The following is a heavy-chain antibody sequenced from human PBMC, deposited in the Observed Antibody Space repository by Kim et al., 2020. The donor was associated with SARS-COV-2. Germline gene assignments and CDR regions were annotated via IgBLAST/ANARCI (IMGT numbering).Heavy chain of an antibody. J-gene: IGHJ4*02. Sequence: ASVKVSCKASGYTFSTHAINWVRQAPGQGLEWMGWINTNTGNPTYAPGFTGRFVFSLDTSVSTAYLQISSLKAEDTAVYYCARDLIHYEKAWGTYRHELYFDSWGQGTLVTISS. CDR2: INTNTGNP. D-gene: IGHD3-16*02. V-gene: IGHV7-4-1*02. CDR3: ARDLIHYEKAWGTYRHELYFDS. CDR1: GYTFSTHA.